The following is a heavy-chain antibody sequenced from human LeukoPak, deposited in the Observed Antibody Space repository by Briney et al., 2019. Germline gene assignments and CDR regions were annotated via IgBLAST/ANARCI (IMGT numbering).Heavy chain of an antibody. CDR1: GFTFSSYA. Sequence: PGGSLRLSCAASGFTFSSYAMSWVRQAPGKGLEWVSSISTSSSYIYYADSVKGRFTISRDNAKNSLYLQMNSLRAEDTAVYYCARDRTYGSGSYSFDYWGQGTLVTVSS. CDR3: ARDRTYGSGSYSFDY. D-gene: IGHD3-10*01. J-gene: IGHJ4*02. V-gene: IGHV3-21*01. CDR2: ISTSSSYI.